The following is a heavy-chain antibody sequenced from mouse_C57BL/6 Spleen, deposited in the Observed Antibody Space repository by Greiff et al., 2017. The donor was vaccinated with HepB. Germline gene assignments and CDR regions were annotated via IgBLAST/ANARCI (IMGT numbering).Heavy chain of an antibody. D-gene: IGHD3-2*02. J-gene: IGHJ3*01. CDR3: TRQDRAQAT. V-gene: IGHV1-15*01. Sequence: QVQLKQSGAELVRPGASVTLSCKASGYTFTDYEMHWVKQTPVYGLEWIGAIDPETGGTAYNQKFKGKAILTADKSSSTAYMELRSLTSEDSAVYYCTRQDRAQATWGQGTLVTVSA. CDR2: IDPETGGT. CDR1: GYTFTDYE.